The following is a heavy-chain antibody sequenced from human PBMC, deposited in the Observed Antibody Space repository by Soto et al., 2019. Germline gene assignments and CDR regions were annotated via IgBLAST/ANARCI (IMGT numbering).Heavy chain of an antibody. J-gene: IGHJ4*02. CDR2: INPNSGGT. CDR3: ARDRGLYSSPDY. D-gene: IGHD5-18*01. Sequence: QVQLVQSGAEVKKPGASVKVSCKASGYTFTNYYIHWVRQAPGQGLEWMGWINPNSGGTNYAQKFQGRVTMTRDTSISTAYMEVSRLRSDDTAVYYCARDRGLYSSPDYWGQGTLVTVSS. V-gene: IGHV1-2*02. CDR1: GYTFTNYY.